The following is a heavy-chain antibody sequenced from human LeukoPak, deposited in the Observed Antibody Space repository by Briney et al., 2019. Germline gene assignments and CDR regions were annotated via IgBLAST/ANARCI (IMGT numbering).Heavy chain of an antibody. CDR1: GFTFSNYG. D-gene: IGHD4-23*01. CDR3: ARGGYGANDDAFDI. Sequence: PGRSLRLSCAASGFTFSNYGMHWVRQAPGKGLEWVSYISSSTNTIYYADSVKGRFTISRDNAKNSLFLQMNSLRDEDTAVYYCARGGYGANDDAFDIWGQGTMVTVSS. J-gene: IGHJ3*02. V-gene: IGHV3-48*02. CDR2: ISSSTNTI.